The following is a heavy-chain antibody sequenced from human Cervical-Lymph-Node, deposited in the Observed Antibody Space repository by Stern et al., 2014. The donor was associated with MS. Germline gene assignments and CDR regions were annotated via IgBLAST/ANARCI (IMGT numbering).Heavy chain of an antibody. CDR1: GFTFSAFA. Sequence: VQLLESGGGVVQPGRSLRLSCAASGFTFSAFAIPWFRQAPGRGRGWVALISYDGSYKYYADSVKGRFTISRDNSKNTLYLQMNSLRAEDTAVYYCARDPITMKVVVKTPYFQRWGQGTLVTVSS. CDR2: ISYDGSYK. D-gene: IGHD3-22*01. CDR3: ARDPITMKVVVKTPYFQR. J-gene: IGHJ1*01. V-gene: IGHV3-30*04.